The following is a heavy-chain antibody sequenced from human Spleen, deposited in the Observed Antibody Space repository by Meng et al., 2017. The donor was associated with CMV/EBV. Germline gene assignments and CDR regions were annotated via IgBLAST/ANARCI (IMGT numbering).Heavy chain of an antibody. Sequence: ASVKVSCKASGYVFTDYYIHWLRQAPGQGLEWMGWINPNSGATNYARTFQGRVTMTRDTSISTGYMELSSLRSDDTAVYYCAKDFSLFRRKSSQVTVSPIYYFDYWGQGTLVTVSS. D-gene: IGHD2-21*01. J-gene: IGHJ4*02. CDR1: GYVFTDYY. V-gene: IGHV1-2*02. CDR2: INPNSGAT. CDR3: AKDFSLFRRKSSQVTVSPIYYFDY.